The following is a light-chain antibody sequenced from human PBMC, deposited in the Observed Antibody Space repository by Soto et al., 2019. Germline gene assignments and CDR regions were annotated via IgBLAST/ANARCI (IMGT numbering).Light chain of an antibody. CDR1: SGHSSYA. J-gene: IGLJ2*01. Sequence: QPVLTQSPSASASLGASVKLTCTLSSGHSSYAIAWHQQQSQKGPRYLMKLNNDGSHTKGDGIPDRFSGSSSGAERYLTISSLQSEDEADYYCQTWDTGIVVFGGGTKVTVL. CDR3: QTWDTGIVV. V-gene: IGLV4-69*01. CDR2: LNNDGSH.